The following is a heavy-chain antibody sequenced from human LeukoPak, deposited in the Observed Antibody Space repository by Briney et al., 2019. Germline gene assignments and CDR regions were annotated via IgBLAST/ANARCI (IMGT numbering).Heavy chain of an antibody. V-gene: IGHV4-4*07. Sequence: SETLSLTCTVSGGSISSYYWSWIRQPAGKGLEWIGRIYTSGSTNYNPSLKSRVTMSVETSKSQFSLKLSSVTAADTAVYYCARDCSSTSCYRYYFDYWGQGTLVTVSS. J-gene: IGHJ4*02. CDR2: IYTSGST. CDR1: GGSISSYY. D-gene: IGHD2-2*01. CDR3: ARDCSSTSCYRYYFDY.